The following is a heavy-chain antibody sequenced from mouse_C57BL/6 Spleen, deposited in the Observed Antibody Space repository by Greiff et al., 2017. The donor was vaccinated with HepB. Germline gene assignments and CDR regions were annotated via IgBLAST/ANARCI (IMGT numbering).Heavy chain of an antibody. CDR2: IYPGDGDT. V-gene: IGHV1-82*01. Sequence: QVQLQQSGPELVKPGASVKISCKASGYAFSSSWMNWVKQRPGKGLEWIGRIYPGDGDTNYNGKFKGKATLTADKSSSTAYMQLSSLTSEDSAVYFCARSVYYGSSPYAMDYWGQGTSVTVSS. CDR3: ARSVYYGSSPYAMDY. CDR1: GYAFSSSW. D-gene: IGHD1-1*01. J-gene: IGHJ4*01.